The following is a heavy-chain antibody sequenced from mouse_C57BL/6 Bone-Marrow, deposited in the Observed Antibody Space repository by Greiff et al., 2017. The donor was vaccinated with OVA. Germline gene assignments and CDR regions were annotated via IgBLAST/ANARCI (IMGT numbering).Heavy chain of an antibody. V-gene: IGHV1-47*01. CDR3: ARGAYYYGSSLWWYFDV. Sequence: VQLVESGAELVKPGASVKMSCKASGYTFTTYPIEWMKQNHGKSLEWIGNFHPYNDDTKYNEKFKGKATLTVEKSSSTVYLELSRLTSDDSAVYYCARGAYYYGSSLWWYFDVWGTGTTVTVSS. D-gene: IGHD1-1*01. CDR2: FHPYNDDT. CDR1: GYTFTTYP. J-gene: IGHJ1*03.